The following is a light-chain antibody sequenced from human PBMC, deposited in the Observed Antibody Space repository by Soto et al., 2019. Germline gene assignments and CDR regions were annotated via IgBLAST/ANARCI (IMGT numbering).Light chain of an antibody. CDR2: GNS. V-gene: IGLV1-40*01. CDR1: SSNIGAGYD. Sequence: QSVLTQPPSVSGAPGQRVTISCTGSSSNIGAGYDVHWYQQLPGTAPKLLIYGNSNRPSGVPDQFSGSKSGTSASLAITGLQAEDEADYYGQSYDSSLGGSKVFGTGTKLTVL. CDR3: QSYDSSLGGSKV. J-gene: IGLJ1*01.